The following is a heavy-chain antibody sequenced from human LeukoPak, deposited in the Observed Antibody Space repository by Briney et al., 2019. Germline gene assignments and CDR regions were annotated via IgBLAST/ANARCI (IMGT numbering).Heavy chain of an antibody. CDR1: GYTFTGYY. D-gene: IGHD1-26*01. Sequence: ASVKVFCKASGYTFTGYYMHWVRQAPGQGLDWMGWINPESGGTNYAQKFQGRVTMTRDTSISTAYMELTSLRSDDTAVYYCARLPVIVGAWSPIDYWGQGTRVTVSS. V-gene: IGHV1-2*02. CDR3: ARLPVIVGAWSPIDY. CDR2: INPESGGT. J-gene: IGHJ4*02.